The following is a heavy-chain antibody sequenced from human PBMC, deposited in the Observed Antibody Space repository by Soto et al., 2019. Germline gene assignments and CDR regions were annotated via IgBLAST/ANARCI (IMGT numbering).Heavy chain of an antibody. J-gene: IGHJ5*02. CDR2: VYYSGSA. Sequence: SETLSLTCTVAGGSLSSFYWSWIRQPPGQGLEWIGYVYYSGSANYNPSLMSRASISLDPSKKQFSVQLTSVTAADTAVYYCASGSQLYPSLFDPWGQGTLVTVSS. CDR3: ASGSQLYPSLFDP. CDR1: GGSLSSFY. V-gene: IGHV4-59*01. D-gene: IGHD1-26*01.